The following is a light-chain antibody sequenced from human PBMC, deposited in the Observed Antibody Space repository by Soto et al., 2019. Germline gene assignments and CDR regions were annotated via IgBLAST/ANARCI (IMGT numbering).Light chain of an antibody. CDR3: QQYNNWPSLT. V-gene: IGKV3-15*01. J-gene: IGKJ4*01. CDR2: SAS. CDR1: QSVRSN. Sequence: EIVITQSPATLSVSPGEGATLSCRASQSVRSNLAWYQQKPGQAPRLLISSASTRATGIPARFSGSGSGTEFTLTISSLQSEDFAIYYCQQYNNWPSLTFGGGTKVDIK.